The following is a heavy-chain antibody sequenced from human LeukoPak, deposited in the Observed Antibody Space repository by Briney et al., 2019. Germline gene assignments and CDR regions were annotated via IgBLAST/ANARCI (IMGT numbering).Heavy chain of an antibody. V-gene: IGHV3-23*01. D-gene: IGHD5-24*01. J-gene: IGHJ4*02. CDR1: GFTFSSYA. CDR3: AKDHIRRDGYSDFDY. Sequence: PGGSLRLSCAASGFTFSSYAMSWVRQAPGKGLEWVSGISDSGTGTYYADSVKGRLTISRDNSKNTLFLQMNSLRAEDTAVYYCAKDHIRRDGYSDFDYWGQGTLVTVSS. CDR2: ISDSGTGT.